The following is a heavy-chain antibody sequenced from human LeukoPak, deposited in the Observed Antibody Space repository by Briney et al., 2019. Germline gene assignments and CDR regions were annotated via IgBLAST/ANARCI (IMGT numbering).Heavy chain of an antibody. CDR3: ARARQLAINWFDR. V-gene: IGHV1-2*02. CDR2: INPNSGGT. Sequence: ASVKVSCKASGYTFTGYYMHWVRQAPGQGLEWMGWINPNSGGTNYAQKFQGRVTMTRDTSISTAYMELSRLRSDDTAVYYCARARQLAINWFDRWGQGTLVTVSS. CDR1: GYTFTGYY. J-gene: IGHJ5*02. D-gene: IGHD6-13*01.